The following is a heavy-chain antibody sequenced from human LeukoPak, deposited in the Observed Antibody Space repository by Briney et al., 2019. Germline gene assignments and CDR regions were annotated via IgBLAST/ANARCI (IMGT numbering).Heavy chain of an antibody. Sequence: PSETLSLTCTVSGGSISSYYWSWIRQPPGKGLEWIGYIYYSGSTNYNPSLKSRVTISVDTSKNQFSLKLSSVTAADTAVYYCARLLWFGVQRHYMDVWGKGTTVTISS. CDR2: IYYSGST. CDR1: GGSISSYY. CDR3: ARLLWFGVQRHYMDV. D-gene: IGHD3-10*01. V-gene: IGHV4-59*01. J-gene: IGHJ6*03.